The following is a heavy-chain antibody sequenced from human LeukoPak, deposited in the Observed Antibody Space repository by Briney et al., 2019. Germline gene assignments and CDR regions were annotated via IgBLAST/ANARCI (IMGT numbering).Heavy chain of an antibody. CDR2: ISSSSSYI. D-gene: IGHD6-19*01. V-gene: IGHV3-21*01. CDR3: ARSPPFHSSGWYYGMDV. J-gene: IGHJ6*02. Sequence: GGSLRLSCAASGFTFSSYSMNWVRQAPGKGLEWVSSISSSSSYIYYADSVKGRSTISRDDAKNSLYLQMNSLRAEDTAVYYCARSPPFHSSGWYYGMDVWGQGTTVTVSS. CDR1: GFTFSSYS.